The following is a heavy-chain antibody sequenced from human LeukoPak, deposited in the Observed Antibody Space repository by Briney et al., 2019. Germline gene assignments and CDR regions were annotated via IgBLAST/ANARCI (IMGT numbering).Heavy chain of an antibody. V-gene: IGHV3-23*01. D-gene: IGHD6-19*01. CDR1: GFTFSSYA. Sequence: GGSLRLSCAASGFTFSSYAMSWVRQAPGKGLEWVSAISGSGGSTYYADSVKGRFTISRDISKNTLYLQMNSLRAEDTAAYYCARGMKYTTGWYYMDVWGKGTTVTISS. CDR2: ISGSGGST. CDR3: ARGMKYTTGWYYMDV. J-gene: IGHJ6*03.